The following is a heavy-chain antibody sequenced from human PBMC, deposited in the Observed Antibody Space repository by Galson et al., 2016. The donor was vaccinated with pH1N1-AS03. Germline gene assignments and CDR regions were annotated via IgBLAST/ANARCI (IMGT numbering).Heavy chain of an antibody. CDR3: SRGAGGYSYG. J-gene: IGHJ4*02. CDR1: GLTLNNYW. D-gene: IGHD5-18*01. CDR2: IKGDGSIT. V-gene: IGHV3-74*03. Sequence: SLRLSCAVSGLTLNNYWIHWVRQAPGKGLVWVSRIKGDGSITTYADSVKGRFTIPRDNASYTLYLQMNSLRAEDTAVYYCSRGAGGYSYGWGQGTLVTVSS.